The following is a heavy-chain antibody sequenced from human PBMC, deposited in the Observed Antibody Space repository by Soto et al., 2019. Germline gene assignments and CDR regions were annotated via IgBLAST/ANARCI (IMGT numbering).Heavy chain of an antibody. CDR3: ARGSSIAVAGDYYGMDV. D-gene: IGHD6-19*01. J-gene: IGHJ6*02. V-gene: IGHV1-69*01. CDR2: IIPIFGTA. Sequence: QVQLVQSGAEVKKPGSSVKVSCKASGGTFSSYAISWVRQAPGQGLEWMVGIIPIFGTAYYAQKCQGRVTITSDESTSIAYMELSSLRSEDTDVYYCARGSSIAVAGDYYGMDVWGQGPTVTVSS. CDR1: GGTFSSYA.